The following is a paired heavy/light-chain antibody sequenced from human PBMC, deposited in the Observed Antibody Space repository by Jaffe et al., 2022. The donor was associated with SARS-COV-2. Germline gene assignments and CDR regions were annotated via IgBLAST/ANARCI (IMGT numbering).Light chain of an antibody. CDR2: GPS. V-gene: IGKV3-15*01. CDR3: QQYSIWPLT. CDR1: QGVSSF. J-gene: IGKJ4*01. Sequence: EIVMTQSPATLSVSPGERATLSCRASQGVSSFLAWYQQKPGQAPRLLIYGPSTRATGIPARFSGSGSGTEFTLTISSLQSEDFAVYYCQQYSIWPLTFGGGTTVEIK.
Heavy chain of an antibody. CDR1: GFSFSSYG. CDR2: IRGSGGNT. D-gene: IGHD6-19*01. CDR3: AKAQAEVGKNWFDP. V-gene: IGHV3-23*04. J-gene: IGHJ5*02. Sequence: EVQLVESGGGLVQPGGSLRLSCAASGFSFSSYGMSWVRQAPGKGLEWVSGIRGSGGNTYYADSVKGRFTISRDNSRNTLYLQMNSLRAEDTAVYYCAKAQAEVGKNWFDPWGQGTLVTVSS.